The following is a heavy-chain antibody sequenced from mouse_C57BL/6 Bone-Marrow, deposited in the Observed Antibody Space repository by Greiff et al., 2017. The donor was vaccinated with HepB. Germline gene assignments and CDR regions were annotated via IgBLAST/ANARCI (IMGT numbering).Heavy chain of an antibody. J-gene: IGHJ1*03. CDR3: ARSYCLNLLLRDGYFDV. Sequence: EVNVVESGGGLVQPGGSLSLSCAASGFTFTDYYMSWVRQPPGKALEWLGFIRDKANGYTTEYSASVKARFTISRDNSQSILYLQMNALRAEDSATYYCARSYCLNLLLRDGYFDVWGTGTTVTVSS. CDR1: GFTFTDYY. D-gene: IGHD1-1*01. V-gene: IGHV7-3*01. CDR2: IRDKANGYTT.